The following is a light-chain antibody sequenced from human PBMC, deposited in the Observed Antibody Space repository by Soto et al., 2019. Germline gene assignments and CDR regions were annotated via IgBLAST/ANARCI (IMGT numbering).Light chain of an antibody. J-gene: IGLJ2*01. V-gene: IGLV1-47*01. CDR1: SSKIGSNY. CDR3: AAWDDSLHVV. Sequence: QSVLTQPPSASGTPGQRVTISCSGSSSKIGSNYVYWYQQLPGTAPKLLIYRNNQRPSGVPDRFSGSKSGTSASLAISGLRSEDEADYYCAAWDDSLHVVFGGGTQLTVL. CDR2: RNN.